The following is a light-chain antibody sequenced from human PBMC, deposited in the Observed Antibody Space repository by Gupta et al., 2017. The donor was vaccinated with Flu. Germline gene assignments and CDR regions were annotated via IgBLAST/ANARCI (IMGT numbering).Light chain of an antibody. V-gene: IGKV1-39*01. J-gene: IGKJ1*01. CDR3: PQRDKFPFT. Sequence: PSSLSASVGDRVTITCRARVNIGSYLNWYQQKVGKAPKLLMYAASHVKSGVPSRFNGSGTGTEFTLNIGRRQPEDSATYYCPQRDKFPFTFGQGTKVEIK. CDR1: VNIGSY. CDR2: AAS.